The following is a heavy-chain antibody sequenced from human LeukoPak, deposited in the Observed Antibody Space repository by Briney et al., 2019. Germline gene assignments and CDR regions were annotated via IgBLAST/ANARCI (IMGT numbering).Heavy chain of an antibody. CDR2: IYYSGST. CDR3: ASSRSVWGSDRSFDY. D-gene: IGHD3-16*02. Sequence: SETLSLTCTVSGGSISSYYWSWIRQPPGKGLEWIGYIYYSGSTNYNPSLKSRVTISVDTSKNQFSLKLSSVTAADTAVYYCASSRSVWGSDRSFDYWGQGTLVTVSS. J-gene: IGHJ4*02. V-gene: IGHV4-59*01. CDR1: GGSISSYY.